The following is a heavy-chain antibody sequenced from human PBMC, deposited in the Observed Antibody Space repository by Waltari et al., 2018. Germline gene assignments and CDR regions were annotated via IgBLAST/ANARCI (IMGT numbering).Heavy chain of an antibody. CDR3: ARDHPSPSSSWYYYYYYGMDV. CDR1: GYTFTSYG. CDR2: INDYNGNT. V-gene: IGHV1-18*01. Sequence: QVQLVQSGAEVKKPGASVKVSCKASGYTFTSYGISWVRQAPGQGLEWMGWINDYNGNTNYAQKLQGRVTMTTDTSTSTAYMELRSLRSDDTAVYYCARDHPSPSSSWYYYYYYGMDVWGQGTTVTVSS. J-gene: IGHJ6*02. D-gene: IGHD6-13*01.